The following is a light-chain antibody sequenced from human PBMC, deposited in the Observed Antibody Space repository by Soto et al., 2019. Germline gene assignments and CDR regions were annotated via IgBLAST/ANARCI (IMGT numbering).Light chain of an antibody. Sequence: DIQMTQSPSTLSASVGDRVTITCRASQSISSWLAWYQQKPGKAPKLLIYKASSLESGVPSRFSGSGSGTEFTLSISSLQSEDFAVYYCLQYNKWPRTFGQGTKVDIK. CDR1: QSISSW. J-gene: IGKJ1*01. V-gene: IGKV1-5*03. CDR2: KAS. CDR3: LQYNKWPRT.